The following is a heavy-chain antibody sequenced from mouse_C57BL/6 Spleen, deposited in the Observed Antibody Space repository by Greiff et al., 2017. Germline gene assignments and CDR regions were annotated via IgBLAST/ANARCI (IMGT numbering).Heavy chain of an antibody. Sequence: QVQLQQSGAELVKPGASVKISCKASGYAFSSYWMNWVKQRPGKGLEWIGQIYPGDGDTNYNGKFKGKATLTADKSSSTAYMQLSSLTSEDSAVYFCARWYYGNYDSYYYAMDYWGQGTSVTVSS. V-gene: IGHV1-80*01. CDR1: GYAFSSYW. D-gene: IGHD2-1*01. J-gene: IGHJ4*01. CDR3: ARWYYGNYDSYYYAMDY. CDR2: IYPGDGDT.